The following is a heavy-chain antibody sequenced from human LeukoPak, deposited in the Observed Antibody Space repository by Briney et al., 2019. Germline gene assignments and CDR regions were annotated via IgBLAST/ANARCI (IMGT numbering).Heavy chain of an antibody. J-gene: IGHJ6*02. CDR3: ARDPKPYYYYYGMDV. V-gene: IGHV1-18*01. CDR1: GGTFSSYA. CDR2: ISAYNGNT. Sequence: ASVKVSCKASGGTFSSYAISWVRQAPGQGLEWMGWISAYNGNTNYAQKLQGRVTMTTDTSTSTAYMELRSLRSDDTAVNYCARDPKPYYYYYGMDVWGQGTTVTVSS.